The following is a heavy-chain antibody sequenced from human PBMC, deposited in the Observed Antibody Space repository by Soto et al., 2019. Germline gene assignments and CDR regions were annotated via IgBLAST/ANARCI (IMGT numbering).Heavy chain of an antibody. Sequence: TLETLSLTCSVSGGSIGTYYLSWIRQPPGKGLEWIGYIFYSGSTNYNPSLKSRVTISIDTSKNQFSLKLSSVTAADTAVYYCARADNYYDTSGYSHFDYWGQGTLVTVSS. CDR1: GGSIGTYY. V-gene: IGHV4-59*01. D-gene: IGHD3-22*01. CDR3: ARADNYYDTSGYSHFDY. J-gene: IGHJ4*02. CDR2: IFYSGST.